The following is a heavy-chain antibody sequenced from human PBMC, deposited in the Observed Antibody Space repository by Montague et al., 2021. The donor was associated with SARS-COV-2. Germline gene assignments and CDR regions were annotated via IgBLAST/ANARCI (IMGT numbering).Heavy chain of an antibody. Sequence: SETLSLTCTVSGGSISSSSYYWGWVRQPPGKGLEWIGNIYYSGSTYYNPTLKSRVTISVDTSKNQFSLKLSSVTDADTAVYYCARDREYNWNYYYYYGMDVWGQGTTVTVSS. CDR2: IYYSGST. J-gene: IGHJ6*02. CDR3: ARDREYNWNYYYYYGMDV. V-gene: IGHV4-39*07. D-gene: IGHD1-20*01. CDR1: GGSISSSSYY.